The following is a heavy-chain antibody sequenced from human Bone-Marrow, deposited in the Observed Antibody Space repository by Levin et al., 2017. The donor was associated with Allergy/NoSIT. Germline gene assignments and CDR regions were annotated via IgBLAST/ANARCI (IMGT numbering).Heavy chain of an antibody. CDR2: IYYSGST. CDR1: GGSISSSSYY. V-gene: IGHV4-39*01. Sequence: NASETLSLTCTVSGGSISSSSYYWGWIRQPPGKGLEWIGSIYYSGSTYYNPSLKSRVTISVDTSKNQFSLKLSSVTAADTAVYYCARQAGVLDILTGYGWFDPWGQGTLVTVSS. CDR3: ARQAGVLDILTGYGWFDP. J-gene: IGHJ5*02. D-gene: IGHD3-9*01.